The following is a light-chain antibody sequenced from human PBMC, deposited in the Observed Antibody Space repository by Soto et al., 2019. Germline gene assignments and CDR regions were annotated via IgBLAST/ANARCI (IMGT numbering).Light chain of an antibody. CDR2: GAS. CDR1: QSVSSSY. J-gene: IGKJ1*01. CDR3: QQYGSSPWT. Sequence: ESVLTQSPGTLSLSPGERATRSCRASQSVSSSYLAWYQQKPGQAPRLLIYGASSRATGIPDRFSGSGSGTDCPLTISRLEPEDFAGYYCQQYGSSPWTFGQGTKVEIK. V-gene: IGKV3-20*01.